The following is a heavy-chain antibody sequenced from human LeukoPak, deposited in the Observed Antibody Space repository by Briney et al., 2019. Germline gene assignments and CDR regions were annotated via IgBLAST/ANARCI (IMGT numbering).Heavy chain of an antibody. CDR1: GFTFSSWA. J-gene: IGHJ3*01. Sequence: PGTSLRLSCAASGFTFSSWAMHWVRQAPGKGLEWVAVISSDGSNKYYADSVKGRFTISRDSSKNTLFLQMNRLRAEDTALYYCARPGLGIGAADSGDDAFDLWGQGTMVTVSS. D-gene: IGHD6-13*01. CDR2: ISSDGSNK. CDR3: ARPGLGIGAADSGDDAFDL. V-gene: IGHV3-30*04.